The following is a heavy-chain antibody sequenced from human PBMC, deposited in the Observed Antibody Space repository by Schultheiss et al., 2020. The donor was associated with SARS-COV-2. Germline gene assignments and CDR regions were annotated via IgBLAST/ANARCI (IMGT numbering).Heavy chain of an antibody. CDR3: ARGVGYFDL. CDR2: INHSGGT. J-gene: IGHJ2*01. Sequence: SETLSLTCAVYGGSFSGYYWSWIRQPPGKGLEWIGEINHSGGTNYNPSLKSRVTMSLDTSKNQFSLKLSSVTAADTAVYYCARGVGYFDLWGRGTLVTVSS. CDR1: GGSFSGYY. V-gene: IGHV4-34*01.